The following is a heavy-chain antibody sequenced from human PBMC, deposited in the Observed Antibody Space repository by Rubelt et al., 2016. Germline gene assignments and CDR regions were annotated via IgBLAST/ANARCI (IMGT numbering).Heavy chain of an antibody. D-gene: IGHD1-26*01. V-gene: IGHV5-51*01. CDR3: ARLSGSLPIDY. J-gene: IGHJ4*02. CDR2: IYPGDSDT. Sequence: IYPGDSDTRYSPSFQGQVTISADKSISTAYLQWSSLKASDTAMYYCARLSGSLPIDYWGQGTLVTVSS.